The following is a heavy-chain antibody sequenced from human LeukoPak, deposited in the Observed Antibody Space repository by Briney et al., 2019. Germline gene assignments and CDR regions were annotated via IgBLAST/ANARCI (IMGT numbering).Heavy chain of an antibody. CDR2: INPNSGGT. D-gene: IGHD3-10*02. CDR1: GYTFTGYY. V-gene: IGHV1-2*02. CDR3: ASAVYARGGYYYYMDV. Sequence: GASVKVSCKASGYTFTGYYMHWVRQAPGQGLEWMGWINPNSGGTNYAQKFQGRVTMTRDTSISTAYMELSRLRSDDTAVYYCASAVYARGGYYYYMDVWGKGTTVTVSS. J-gene: IGHJ6*03.